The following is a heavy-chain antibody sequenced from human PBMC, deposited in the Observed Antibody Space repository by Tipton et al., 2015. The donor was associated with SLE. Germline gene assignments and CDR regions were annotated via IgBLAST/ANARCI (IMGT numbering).Heavy chain of an antibody. CDR1: GGSFSGYY. Sequence: LRLSCAVYGGSFSGYYWSWIRQPPGKGLEWIGYIYYSGSTNYNPSLKSRVTISVDTSKNQFSLKLSSVTAADTAVYYCARQSYPGLVVYAHNWFDPWGQGTLVTVSS. CDR3: ARQSYPGLVVYAHNWFDP. V-gene: IGHV4-59*08. D-gene: IGHD2-8*02. J-gene: IGHJ5*02. CDR2: IYYSGST.